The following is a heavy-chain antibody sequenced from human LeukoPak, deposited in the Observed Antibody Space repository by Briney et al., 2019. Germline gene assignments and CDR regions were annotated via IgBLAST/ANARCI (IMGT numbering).Heavy chain of an antibody. V-gene: IGHV3-53*01. D-gene: IGHD4-17*01. CDR2: IYSGGST. CDR1: GFTVSSNY. CDR3: ARVGVTTPGFDP. Sequence: QPGGSLRLSCAASGFTVSSNYMSWVRQAPGEGLEWVSVIYSGGSTYYADSVKGRFTISRDNSKNTLYLQMNSLRAEDTAVYYCARVGVTTPGFDPWGQGTLVTVSS. J-gene: IGHJ5*02.